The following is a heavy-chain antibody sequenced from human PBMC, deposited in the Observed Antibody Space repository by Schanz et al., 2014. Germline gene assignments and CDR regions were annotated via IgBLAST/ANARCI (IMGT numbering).Heavy chain of an antibody. V-gene: IGHV3-21*01. Sequence: EVQLVESGGGVVQPGRSLRLSCAASGFTFHTYDMHWVRQAPGKGLEWVSYISSSSSYIYYADSMKGRFTISRDNAKNSLYLQMNSLRAEDTAVYYCARDYAGFDCWGQGTLVTVSS. CDR3: ARDYAGFDC. D-gene: IGHD3-16*01. J-gene: IGHJ4*02. CDR2: ISSSSSYI. CDR1: GFTFHTYD.